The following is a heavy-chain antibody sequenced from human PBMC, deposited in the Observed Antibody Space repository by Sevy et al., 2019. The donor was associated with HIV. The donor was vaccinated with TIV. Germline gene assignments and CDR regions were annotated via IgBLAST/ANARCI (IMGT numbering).Heavy chain of an antibody. CDR3: TRDCAQLYYYYMDV. J-gene: IGHJ6*03. Sequence: GGSLRLSCTASGFTFGDYAMSWFRQAPGKGLEWVGFIRSKAYGGTTEYAASVKGRFTISRDDSKSIAYLQMNSLKTEDTAVYYCTRDCAQLYYYYMDVWGKGTTVTVSS. CDR1: GFTFGDYA. D-gene: IGHD1-1*01. CDR2: IRSKAYGGTT. V-gene: IGHV3-49*03.